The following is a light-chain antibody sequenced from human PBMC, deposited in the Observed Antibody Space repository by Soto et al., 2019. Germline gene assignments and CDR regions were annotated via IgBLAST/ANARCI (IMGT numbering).Light chain of an antibody. Sequence: AIQMAQSPSSLSASVGDRVTITCRASQGIRNELGWYQQKPGKAPNLLIYAASSLQSGVPSRFSGSGSGTDFTLTISSLQPEDFATYYCLQDYNYPRTFGQGTKVDIK. V-gene: IGKV1-6*01. CDR1: QGIRNE. CDR2: AAS. CDR3: LQDYNYPRT. J-gene: IGKJ1*01.